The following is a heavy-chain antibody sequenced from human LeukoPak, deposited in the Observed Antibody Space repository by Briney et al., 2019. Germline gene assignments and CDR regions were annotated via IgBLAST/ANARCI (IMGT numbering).Heavy chain of an antibody. D-gene: IGHD3-10*01. CDR3: TKWSGFGSS. J-gene: IGHJ4*02. CDR1: GFTFSSYA. Sequence: QAGGSLRLSCAASGFTFSSYAMSWVRQAPGKGLEWVSAISGSGGNTYYADSVKGRFTISSDNSKNTMYLQMTILAVEDTGIYYCTKWSGFGSSWGQGTLVTVSS. CDR2: ISGSGGNT. V-gene: IGHV3-23*01.